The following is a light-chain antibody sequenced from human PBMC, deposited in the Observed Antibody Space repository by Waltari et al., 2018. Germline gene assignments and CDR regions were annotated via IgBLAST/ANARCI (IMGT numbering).Light chain of an antibody. J-gene: IGLJ1*01. CDR2: NSN. V-gene: IGLV1-44*01. CDR1: SSNIGGNP. CDR3: AAWDDGLSGPGWV. Sequence: QSLLTQPPSVSGTPGQRVTISCSVSSSNIGGNPVTWYQQLPGTAPKLLIYNSNQRPSGVPDRFSGSKSGTSASLAISGLQSEDEAHYYCAAWDDGLSGPGWVFGTGTEVIVL.